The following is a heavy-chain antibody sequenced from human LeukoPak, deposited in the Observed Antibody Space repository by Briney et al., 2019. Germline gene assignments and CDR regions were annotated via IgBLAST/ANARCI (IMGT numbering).Heavy chain of an antibody. CDR3: ARDKAYFDY. CDR2: IYYSGST. Sequence: SETLSLTCTVSGGSISSYYWSWIRQPPGKGLEWSGYIYYSGSTNYNPSLKSRVTISVDTSKNQFSLKLSSVTAADTAVYYCARDKAYFDYWGQGTLVTVSS. V-gene: IGHV4-59*01. J-gene: IGHJ4*02. CDR1: GGSISSYY.